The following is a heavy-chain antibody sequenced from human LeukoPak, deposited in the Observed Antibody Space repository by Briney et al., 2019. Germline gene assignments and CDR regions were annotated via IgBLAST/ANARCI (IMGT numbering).Heavy chain of an antibody. CDR1: GFTFNDYA. V-gene: IGHV3-9*01. J-gene: IGHJ3*02. CDR3: AKDMGGGYCSTTICYSDGLDI. D-gene: IGHD2-2*02. CDR2: ISWNSVTL. Sequence: GGSLRLSCAASGFTFNDYAMHWVRQAPGKGLEWVAGISWNSVTLAYADSVKGRFTISRDNAKNSLYLQMNSLRAEDTAFYYCAKDMGGGYCSTTICYSDGLDIWGQGTMVTVSS.